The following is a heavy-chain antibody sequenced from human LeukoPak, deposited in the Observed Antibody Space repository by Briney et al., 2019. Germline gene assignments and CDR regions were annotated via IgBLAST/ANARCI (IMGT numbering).Heavy chain of an antibody. Sequence: PSETLSLTCTVSGGFISSYYWSWIRQPPGKGLEWIGYVSYSGSTNYNPSLKSRVTISEDTSKKQFSLKLTSVTAADTAVYYCARVSPRDTYYLGMDVWGRGTTVTVSS. CDR1: GGFISSYY. V-gene: IGHV4-59*01. J-gene: IGHJ6*02. D-gene: IGHD3-22*01. CDR2: VSYSGST. CDR3: ARVSPRDTYYLGMDV.